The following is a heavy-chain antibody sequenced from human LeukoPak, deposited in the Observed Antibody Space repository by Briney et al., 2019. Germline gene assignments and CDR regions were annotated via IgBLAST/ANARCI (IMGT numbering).Heavy chain of an antibody. V-gene: IGHV4-59*08. CDR2: ISYSGST. J-gene: IGHJ4*02. Sequence: SETLSLTCTVSGGSISSYFWSWFRQPPGKGLGWTGYISYSGSTNYNPSLKSRITISLDTSKNQFSLKLSSVTAADTAVYYCARRRERRRTDRFDYFDYWGQGALVAVSS. CDR1: GGSISSYF. CDR3: ARRRERRRTDRFDYFDY. D-gene: IGHD1-26*01.